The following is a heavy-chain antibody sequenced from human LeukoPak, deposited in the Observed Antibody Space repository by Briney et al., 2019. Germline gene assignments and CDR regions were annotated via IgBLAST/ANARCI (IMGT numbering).Heavy chain of an antibody. D-gene: IGHD3-10*01. CDR1: GGSISSGDYY. V-gene: IGHV4-30-4*01. CDR3: ARDAYGSGSYHSALDY. Sequence: SQTLSLTCTVSGGSISSGDYYWSWIRQPPGKGLEWIGYIYYSGSTYYNPSLKSRVTISVDTSKNQFSLKLTSVTAADTAVYFCARDAYGSGSYHSALDYWGQGTLVTVSS. CDR2: IYYSGST. J-gene: IGHJ4*02.